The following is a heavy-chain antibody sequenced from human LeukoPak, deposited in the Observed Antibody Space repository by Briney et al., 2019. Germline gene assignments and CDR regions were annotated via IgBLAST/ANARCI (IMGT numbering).Heavy chain of an antibody. CDR2: INPSGGST. D-gene: IGHD3-10*01. J-gene: IGHJ6*02. CDR1: RYTFTSYY. CDR3: ARAADYYGSGSYYYYGMDV. Sequence: ASVKVSCKASRYTFTSYYMHCVRQAPGQGREWMGLINPSGGSTSYAQKFQGRVTMTRDTSTSTVYMELSSLRYEDTAVYYCARAADYYGSGSYYYYGMDVWGQGTTVTVSS. V-gene: IGHV1-46*01.